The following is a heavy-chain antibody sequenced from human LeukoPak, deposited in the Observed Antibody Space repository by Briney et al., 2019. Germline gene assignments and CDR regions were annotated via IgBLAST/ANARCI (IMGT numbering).Heavy chain of an antibody. CDR2: IYYSGST. CDR3: AKDRLIAARLFDY. CDR1: SGSTSSYY. Sequence: SETLSLTCTVSSGSTSSYYWSWIRQPPGKGLEWIGYIYYSGSTNYNPSLKSRVTISVDTSKNQFSLKLSSVTAADTAVYYCAKDRLIAARLFDYWGQGTLVTVSS. V-gene: IGHV4-59*01. D-gene: IGHD6-6*01. J-gene: IGHJ4*02.